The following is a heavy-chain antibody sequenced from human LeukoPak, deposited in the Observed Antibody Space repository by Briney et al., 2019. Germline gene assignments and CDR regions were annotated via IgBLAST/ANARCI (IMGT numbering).Heavy chain of an antibody. CDR3: AREHYYGSGSFPVSFDY. D-gene: IGHD3-10*01. V-gene: IGHV1-69*13. CDR2: IIPIFGTA. CDR1: GGTFSSYA. J-gene: IGHJ4*02. Sequence: SVKVSCKASGGTFSSYAISWVRQAPGQGLEWMGGIIPIFGTANYAQKFQGRVTITADESTSTAYMELSSLRSEDTAVYYCAREHYYGSGSFPVSFDYWGQGALVTVSS.